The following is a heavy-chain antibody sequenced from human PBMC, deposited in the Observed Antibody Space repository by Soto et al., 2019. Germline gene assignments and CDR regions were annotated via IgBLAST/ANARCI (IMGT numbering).Heavy chain of an antibody. CDR3: AKSGGAFDI. D-gene: IGHD3-10*01. J-gene: IGHJ3*02. Sequence: RLSCAASGFTFSSYGMHWVRQAPGKGLEWVAVISYDGSNKYYADSVKGRFTISRDNSKNTLYLQMNSLRAEDTAVYYCAKSGGAFDIWGQGTMVTVSS. CDR2: ISYDGSNK. CDR1: GFTFSSYG. V-gene: IGHV3-30*18.